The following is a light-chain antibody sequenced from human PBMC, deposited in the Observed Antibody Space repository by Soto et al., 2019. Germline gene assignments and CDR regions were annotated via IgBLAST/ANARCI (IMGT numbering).Light chain of an antibody. CDR3: QQRSNWPSIT. CDR1: QTVTRSY. CDR2: GIS. Sequence: EIVLTQCPGTLSLSPGERATLSCRAIQTVTRSYLAWYQHKPGQAPRLLISGISRRAPGIPDRFSGDGSGTDFTLTISRLEPEDYAVYYCQQRSNWPSITFGQGTRLEIK. V-gene: IGKV3D-20*02. J-gene: IGKJ5*01.